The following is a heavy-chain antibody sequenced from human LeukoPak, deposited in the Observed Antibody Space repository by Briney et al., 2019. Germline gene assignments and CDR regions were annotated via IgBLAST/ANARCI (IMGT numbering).Heavy chain of an antibody. Sequence: PSETLSLTCAAYGGSFSGYYWSWIRQPPGKGLEWIGEINHSGSTNYNPSLKSRVTISVDTSKNQFSLKLSSVTAADTAVYYCARGRIGTAYYRTNWFDPWGQGTLVTVSS. CDR3: ARGRIGTAYYRTNWFDP. V-gene: IGHV4-34*01. CDR1: GGSFSGYY. D-gene: IGHD4/OR15-4a*01. J-gene: IGHJ5*02. CDR2: INHSGST.